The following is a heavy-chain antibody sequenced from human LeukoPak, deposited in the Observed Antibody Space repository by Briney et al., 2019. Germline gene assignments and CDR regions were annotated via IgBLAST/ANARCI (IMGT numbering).Heavy chain of an antibody. D-gene: IGHD5-18*01. CDR1: GFTFSSYA. Sequence: GGSLRLSCAASGFTFSSYAMSWVRQAPGKGLEWVSAISGSGGSTYYADSVKGRFTISRDNSKNTLYLQMNSLRAEGTAVYYCAKLIGYSYMYYFDYWGQGTLVTVSS. J-gene: IGHJ4*02. CDR2: ISGSGGST. V-gene: IGHV3-23*01. CDR3: AKLIGYSYMYYFDY.